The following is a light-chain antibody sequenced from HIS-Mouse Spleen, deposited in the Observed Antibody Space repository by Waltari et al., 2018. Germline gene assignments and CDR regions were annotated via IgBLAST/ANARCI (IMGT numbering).Light chain of an antibody. V-gene: IGLV3-10*01. CDR1: ALPKKY. Sequence: SYELTQPPSVSVSPGQTARIPCSGDALPKKYSYWYQKKSGQAPVLVIYEDSKRPSGIPERFSGSSSGTMATLTISGAQVEDEADYYCYSTDSSGNHRVFGGGTKLTVL. CDR2: EDS. CDR3: YSTDSSGNHRV. J-gene: IGLJ3*02.